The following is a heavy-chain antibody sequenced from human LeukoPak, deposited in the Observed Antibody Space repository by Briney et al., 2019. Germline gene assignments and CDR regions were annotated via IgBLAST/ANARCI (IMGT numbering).Heavy chain of an antibody. CDR3: ASYGGNHLDWFDP. D-gene: IGHD4-23*01. Sequence: SETLSLTCTVSGGSISSYYWSWIRQPPGKGLEWVGYIYYSGSTNYNPSLKSRVTILVDTSKNQFSLKLSSVTAADTAVYYCASYGGNHLDWFDPWGQGTLVTVSS. J-gene: IGHJ5*02. CDR2: IYYSGST. CDR1: GGSISSYY. V-gene: IGHV4-59*01.